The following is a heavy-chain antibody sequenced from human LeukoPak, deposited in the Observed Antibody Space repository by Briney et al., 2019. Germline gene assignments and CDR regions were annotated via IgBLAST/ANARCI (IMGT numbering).Heavy chain of an antibody. J-gene: IGHJ3*02. Sequence: PSETLSLTCTVSGGSISTYYWTWIRQPPGKELEWIGYVYYTGSTNYNPSLNSRVSMSVDTFKNQFSLKLNSVTAEDTAVYYCVRRFAANPRYAFDIWGQGTMVTVSS. CDR2: VYYTGST. D-gene: IGHD3-3*01. V-gene: IGHV4-59*08. CDR1: GGSISTYY. CDR3: VRRFAANPRYAFDI.